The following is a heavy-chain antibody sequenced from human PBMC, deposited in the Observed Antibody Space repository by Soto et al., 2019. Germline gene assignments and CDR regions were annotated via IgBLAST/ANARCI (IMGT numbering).Heavy chain of an antibody. CDR3: ARDPGTMVRKINWFDP. V-gene: IGHV3-33*01. CDR1: GFTFSSYG. J-gene: IGHJ5*02. D-gene: IGHD3-10*01. CDR2: IWYDGSNK. Sequence: PGGSLRLSCAASGFTFSSYGMHWVRQAPGKGLEWVAVIWYDGSNKYYADSVKGRFTISRDNSKNTLYLQMNSLRAEDTAVYYCARDPGTMVRKINWFDPWGQGTLVTVSS.